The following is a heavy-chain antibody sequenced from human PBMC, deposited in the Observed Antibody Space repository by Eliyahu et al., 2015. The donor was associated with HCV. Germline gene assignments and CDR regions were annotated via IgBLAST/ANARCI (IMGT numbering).Heavy chain of an antibody. CDR2: VNWKGNSP. Sequence: GQLVESGGDLVQPGRSLRLSCAASGFTFDNFAMLWVRQAPGKGLGWVAGVNWKGNSPSYADSVQGRFTISRDNAKNSVYLQMTALTVEDTAMYFCARDVADIVVVPTSFYIWGQGTMVTVS. CDR1: GFTFDNFA. CDR3: ARDVADIVVVPTSFYI. J-gene: IGHJ3*02. D-gene: IGHD2-2*01. V-gene: IGHV3-9*01.